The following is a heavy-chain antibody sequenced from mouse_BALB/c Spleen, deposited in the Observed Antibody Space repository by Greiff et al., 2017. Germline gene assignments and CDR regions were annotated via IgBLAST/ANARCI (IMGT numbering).Heavy chain of an antibody. CDR1: GFTFSSYA. J-gene: IGHJ4*01. Sequence: EVMLVESGGGLVKPGGSLKLSCAASGFTFSSYAMSWVRQTPEKRLEWVATISSGGSYTYYPDSVKGRFTISRDNAKNTLYLQMSSLRSEDTAMYYCAQAFYAMDYWGQGTSVTVSS. CDR3: AQAFYAMDY. CDR2: ISSGGSYT. D-gene: IGHD3-2*02. V-gene: IGHV5-9-1*01.